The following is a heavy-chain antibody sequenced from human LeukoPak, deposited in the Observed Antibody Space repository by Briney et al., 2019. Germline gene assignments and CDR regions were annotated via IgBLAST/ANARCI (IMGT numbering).Heavy chain of an antibody. D-gene: IGHD1-26*01. V-gene: IGHV3-74*01. J-gene: IGHJ4*02. CDR3: ERVWGGSYFDFDY. CDR1: GFTFSSYW. CDR2: INSDGSST. Sequence: GGSLRLSCAASGFTFSSYWMHWVRHAPGKGLVWVSRINSDGSSTSYADSVKGRFTISRDNAKNTLYLQMNSLRAEDTAVYYCERVWGGSYFDFDYGGQEPLVTVPS.